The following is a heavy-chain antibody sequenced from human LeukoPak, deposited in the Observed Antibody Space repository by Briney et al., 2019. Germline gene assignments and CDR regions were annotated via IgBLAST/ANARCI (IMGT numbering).Heavy chain of an antibody. V-gene: IGHV3-23*01. J-gene: IGHJ4*02. CDR1: GFTFISYA. CDR2: ISGSGGST. D-gene: IGHD2-15*01. Sequence: GGSLRLSCAASGFTFISYAMSWVRQAPGMGLEWVSAISGSGGSTYYADSVKGRFTISRDNSKNTLYLQMNSLRTEDTAVYYCAKHRDIFYYFDYWGQGTLVTVSS. CDR3: AKHRDIFYYFDY.